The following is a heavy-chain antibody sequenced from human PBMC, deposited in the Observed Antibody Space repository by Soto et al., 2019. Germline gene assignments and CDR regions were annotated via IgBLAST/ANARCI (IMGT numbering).Heavy chain of an antibody. CDR2: IYPDSGGT. CDR1: GDTFSGFY. J-gene: IGHJ4*02. CDR3: SVTRVSEVAY. V-gene: IGHV1-2*02. D-gene: IGHD2-21*02. Sequence: ASVKVSCKTCGDTFSGFYIHWVRQAPGQGLESMGWIYPDSGGTDYAQKFQGRVTMTRDTSISTAYMELSRLRSDDTAVYYCSVTRVSEVAYGAQRTLVTVS.